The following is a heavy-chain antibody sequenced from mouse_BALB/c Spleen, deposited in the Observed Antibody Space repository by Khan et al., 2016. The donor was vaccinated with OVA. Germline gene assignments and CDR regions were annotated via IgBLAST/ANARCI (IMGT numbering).Heavy chain of an antibody. CDR3: TRGDPGNFDY. CDR1: GYTFTNYW. V-gene: IGHV1-69*02. Sequence: QVQLQQPGAELVRPGASVNLSCKASGYTFTNYWINWVKQRPGQGLEWIGNIYPSDSYTNYNQKFKDRATLTVDKSSSTVYMQLSSPTAEDAAVYSCTRGDPGNFDYWGQGTTLTVSS. CDR2: IYPSDSYT. D-gene: IGHD2-13*01. J-gene: IGHJ2*01.